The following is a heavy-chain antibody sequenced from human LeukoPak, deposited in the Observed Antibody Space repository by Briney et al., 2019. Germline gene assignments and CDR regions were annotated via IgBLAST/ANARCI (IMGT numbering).Heavy chain of an antibody. CDR1: AYTFTGYY. V-gene: IGHV1-2*02. CDR3: ARIRDNWGYDC. J-gene: IGHJ4*02. D-gene: IGHD7-27*01. Sequence: ASVTVSCKASAYTFTGYYMHWVRQAPGQGLEWMGWVNPNGGGTNYAQKFQGRVTMTRDTSISTSYMELSRLRSDDTAVYYCARIRDNWGYDCWGQGTLVTVSS. CDR2: VNPNGGGT.